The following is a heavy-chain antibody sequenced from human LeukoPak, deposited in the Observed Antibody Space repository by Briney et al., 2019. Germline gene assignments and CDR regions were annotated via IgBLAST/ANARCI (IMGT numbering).Heavy chain of an antibody. D-gene: IGHD3-10*01. Sequence: ASVKVSCTASGYTFTSYGISWVRQAPGQGLEWMGWISAYNGNTNYAQKLQGSVTMTTDTSTSTAYMELRSLRSDDTAVYYCARDGWMGGSVSYLGVSDYWGQGTLVTVSS. J-gene: IGHJ4*02. CDR3: ARDGWMGGSVSYLGVSDY. V-gene: IGHV1-18*04. CDR1: GYTFTSYG. CDR2: ISAYNGNT.